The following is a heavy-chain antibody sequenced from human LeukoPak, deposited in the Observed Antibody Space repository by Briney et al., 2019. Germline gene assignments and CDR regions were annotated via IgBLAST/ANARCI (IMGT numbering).Heavy chain of an antibody. CDR2: ISAYNGNT. V-gene: IGHV1-18*01. D-gene: IGHD2-2*02. J-gene: IGHJ5*02. CDR1: GYTFTSYG. CDR3: ASDIVVVPAAIGNWFDP. Sequence: ASVKVSCKASGYTFTSYGISWVRQAPGQGLEWMGWISAYNGNTNYAQKLQGRVTMTTDTSTSTAYMELRSLRSDDTAVYYCASDIVVVPAAIGNWFDPWGQGTLVTVSS.